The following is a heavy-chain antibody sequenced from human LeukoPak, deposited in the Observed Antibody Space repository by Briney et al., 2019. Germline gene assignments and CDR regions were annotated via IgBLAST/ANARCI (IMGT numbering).Heavy chain of an antibody. Sequence: GGSLRLSCAASGFTFSSNVMIWVRQAPGKGLEWVSSIPASGGSTYYADSVKGRFTISRDNSKNSLYLQMNSLRAEDTAVYYCAKESSGGWYFDYWGQGTLVTVSS. CDR2: IPASGGST. J-gene: IGHJ4*02. D-gene: IGHD6-19*01. CDR3: AKESSGGWYFDY. V-gene: IGHV3-23*01. CDR1: GFTFSSNV.